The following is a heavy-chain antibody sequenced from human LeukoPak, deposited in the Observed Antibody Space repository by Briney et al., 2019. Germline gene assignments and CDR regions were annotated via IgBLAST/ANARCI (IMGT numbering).Heavy chain of an antibody. D-gene: IGHD6-13*01. J-gene: IGHJ4*01. V-gene: IGHV3-48*03. CDR1: GLTFSSFE. Sequence: PGGSQRLSCAASGLTFSSFEMNWVRQAPGKGLEWISYISSSSNMIFYAESVKGRFTISRDNAKNSLYLQMNSLRAEDTAIYYCATASGSWYRYYFDYWGHGMLVTVSS. CDR3: ATASGSWYRYYFDY. CDR2: ISSSSNMI.